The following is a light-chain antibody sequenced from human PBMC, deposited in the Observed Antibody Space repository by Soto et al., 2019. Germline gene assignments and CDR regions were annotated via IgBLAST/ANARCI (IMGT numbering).Light chain of an antibody. Sequence: QSVLTPPASVSGSPGQSITISCTGTSSDVGGYNYVSWYQQHPGKAPKLMIYEVSNRPSGVSNRFSGSKSGNTASLTISGLQAEDEADYYCSSYTSSSTVVFGGGTQLTVL. CDR3: SSYTSSSTVV. CDR1: SSDVGGYNY. J-gene: IGLJ2*01. V-gene: IGLV2-14*01. CDR2: EVS.